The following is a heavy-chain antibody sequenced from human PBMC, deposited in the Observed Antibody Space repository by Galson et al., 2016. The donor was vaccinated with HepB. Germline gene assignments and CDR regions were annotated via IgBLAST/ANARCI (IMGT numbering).Heavy chain of an antibody. CDR3: ARGNTFDY. D-gene: IGHD4-11*01. Sequence: SLRLSCAASGFTFSNYAMSWVRQAPGKGLEWVSDISSSGDSTYYADSVKGRFTISRDNSKNTLNLQMNSLRAEDTAVYYCARGNTFDYWGQGTLVTVAS. V-gene: IGHV3-23*01. CDR2: ISSSGDST. CDR1: GFTFSNYA. J-gene: IGHJ4*02.